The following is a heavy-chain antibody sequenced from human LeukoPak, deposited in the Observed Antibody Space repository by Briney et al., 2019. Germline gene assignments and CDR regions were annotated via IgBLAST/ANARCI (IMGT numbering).Heavy chain of an antibody. V-gene: IGHV4-39*07. J-gene: IGHJ6*02. CDR2: IYYSGST. CDR3: ARESGMVRGVRGYYYGMDV. CDR1: GGSISSSSYY. D-gene: IGHD3-10*01. Sequence: SETLSLTCTVSGGSISSSSYYWGWIRQPPGKGLEWIGSIYYSGSTYYNPSLKSRVTISVDTSKNQFSLKLSSVTAADTAVYYCARESGMVRGVRGYYYGMDVWGQGTTVTVSS.